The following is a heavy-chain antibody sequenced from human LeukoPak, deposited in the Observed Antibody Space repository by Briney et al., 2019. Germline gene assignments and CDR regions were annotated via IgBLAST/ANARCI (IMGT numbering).Heavy chain of an antibody. J-gene: IGHJ4*02. CDR2: IFHRGTT. D-gene: IGHD1/OR15-1a*01. CDR3: ARYYIIGTFHFDY. V-gene: IGHV4-39*07. Sequence: PSETLSLTCTVSGGSISTDRYNWGWIRQPPGKGLEWIGSIFHRGTTYYNPSLKSRVTISIDTSTNQFSLKLNSVTAADTAVYYCARYYIIGTFHFDYWGQGTLVTVSS. CDR1: GGSISTDRYN.